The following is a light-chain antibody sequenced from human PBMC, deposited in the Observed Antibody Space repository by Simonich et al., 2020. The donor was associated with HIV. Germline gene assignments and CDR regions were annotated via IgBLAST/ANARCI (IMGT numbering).Light chain of an antibody. Sequence: NFMLTQPHSVSESPGKTLTISCPRSSGSIASNYVQWYQQRPGSSPTTVIYEDNQSPSGVPDRFSGSIDSSSNSASLTISGLKTEDEADYYCQSYDSSNVVFGGRTKLTVL. CDR1: SGSIASNY. V-gene: IGLV6-57*01. CDR2: EDN. J-gene: IGLJ2*01. CDR3: QSYDSSNVV.